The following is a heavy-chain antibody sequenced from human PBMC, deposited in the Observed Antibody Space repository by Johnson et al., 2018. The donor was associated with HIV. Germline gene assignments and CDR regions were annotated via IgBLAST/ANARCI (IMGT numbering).Heavy chain of an antibody. Sequence: MQLVESGGGLVQPGGSLRLSCAASGFTVSSNYMSWVRQAPGKGLEWVSVIYNGGSTYYADSVKGRFTISRDNSKNTLYLQMNSLRAEDTAVYYCARLPVLVVVAGRPHGFDIWGQGTMVTVSS. V-gene: IGHV3-66*04. D-gene: IGHD2-15*01. J-gene: IGHJ3*02. CDR1: GFTVSSNY. CDR2: IYNGGST. CDR3: ARLPVLVVVAGRPHGFDI.